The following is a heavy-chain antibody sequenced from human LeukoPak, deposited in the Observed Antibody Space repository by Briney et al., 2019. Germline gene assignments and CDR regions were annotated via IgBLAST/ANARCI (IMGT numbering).Heavy chain of an antibody. J-gene: IGHJ4*02. Sequence: PGGSLRLSCAASGFTFDEYAMHWVRQAPGKGLEWVSGISYSSGSIGYVDSVKGRFTISRDNAKNSLYLQMNSLRAEDTAVYYCAKVGNYYYDSSGYSDYWGQGTLVTVSS. CDR1: GFTFDEYA. CDR2: ISYSSGSI. D-gene: IGHD3-22*01. V-gene: IGHV3-9*01. CDR3: AKVGNYYYDSSGYSDY.